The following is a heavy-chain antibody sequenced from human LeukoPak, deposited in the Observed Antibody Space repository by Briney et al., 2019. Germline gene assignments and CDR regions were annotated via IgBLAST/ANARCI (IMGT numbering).Heavy chain of an antibody. Sequence: GGSLRLSCAASGFTFSSYAMSWVRQASGKGLEWVSAISGSGGSTYYADSVKGRFTISRDNSENTLYLQMNSLRAEDTAVYYCAKAGGYGDYDPYYYYGMDVWGQGTTVTVSS. CDR1: GFTFSSYA. V-gene: IGHV3-23*01. CDR3: AKAGGYGDYDPYYYYGMDV. J-gene: IGHJ6*02. CDR2: ISGSGGST. D-gene: IGHD4-17*01.